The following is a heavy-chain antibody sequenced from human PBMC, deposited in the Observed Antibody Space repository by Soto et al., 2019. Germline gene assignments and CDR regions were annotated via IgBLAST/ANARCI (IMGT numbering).Heavy chain of an antibody. J-gene: IGHJ6*03. Sequence: PSETMSLTCAVYGGSFSGYYWSWIRQPPGKGLEWIGEINHSGSTNYNPSLKSRVTISVDTSKNQFSLKLSSVTAADTAVYYCARADDYFYYMDVWGKGTTVTVSS. CDR1: GGSFSGYY. CDR3: ARADDYFYYMDV. CDR2: INHSGST. V-gene: IGHV4-34*01.